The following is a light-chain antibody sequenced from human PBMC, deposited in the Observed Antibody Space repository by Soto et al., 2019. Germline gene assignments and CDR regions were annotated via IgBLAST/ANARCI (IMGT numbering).Light chain of an antibody. CDR1: QSLLHSNGYNY. V-gene: IGKV2-28*01. CDR3: MQALQHSYP. J-gene: IGKJ2*01. Sequence: DIVMNQSPLSLPVTPGEPASISCRSSQSLLHSNGYNYLGWFLQKPGQSPQVLIYLSSNRASGVPDRFSGSGWGTDVTLKISRGEAGDVGVYYGMQALQHSYPFGEGTKLEIK. CDR2: LSS.